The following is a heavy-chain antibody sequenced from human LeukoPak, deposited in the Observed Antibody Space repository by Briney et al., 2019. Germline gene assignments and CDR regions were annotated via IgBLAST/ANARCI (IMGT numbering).Heavy chain of an antibody. Sequence: GGSLRLSCEASGFTFSQYWMHWVRQAPGKGLVWVSRIDPDGSSTNYADSVKGRFTISRDNAKNTLYLQLNSLRAEDTAVYYCAREDYRNYAPYFAYWGQGPRATVSS. CDR1: GFTFSQYW. V-gene: IGHV3-74*01. D-gene: IGHD4-4*01. J-gene: IGHJ4*02. CDR2: IDPDGSST. CDR3: AREDYRNYAPYFAY.